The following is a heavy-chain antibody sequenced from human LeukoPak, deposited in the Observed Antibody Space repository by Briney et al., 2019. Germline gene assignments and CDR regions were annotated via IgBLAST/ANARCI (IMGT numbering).Heavy chain of an antibody. J-gene: IGHJ6*03. CDR1: GFAFSNYN. D-gene: IGHD1-26*01. Sequence: GGSLRLSCAASGFAFSNYNMNWVRQAPGKAMEWVSSITSSGTYNFYADSVRGRFTISRDNAKNSLYLQMDSLGPEDTAVYYCARDPYSGNYGNYYYYYMDVWGKGATVTISS. V-gene: IGHV3-21*01. CDR2: ITSSGTYN. CDR3: ARDPYSGNYGNYYYYYMDV.